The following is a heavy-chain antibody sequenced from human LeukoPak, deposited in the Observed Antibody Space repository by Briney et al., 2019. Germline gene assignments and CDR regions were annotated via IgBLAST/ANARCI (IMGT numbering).Heavy chain of an antibody. V-gene: IGHV3-48*01. J-gene: IGHJ4*02. CDR1: GFTFRNSG. CDR3: ARGGAARPDY. CDR2: ISATSSTT. Sequence: GGSLRLSCEASGFTFRNSGMNWVRQAPGKGLEWVAYISATSSTTAYADSVKGRFTISRDNAKNSLYLQINSLRPEDTAVYYCARGGAARPDYWGQGTLVTVSS. D-gene: IGHD6-6*01.